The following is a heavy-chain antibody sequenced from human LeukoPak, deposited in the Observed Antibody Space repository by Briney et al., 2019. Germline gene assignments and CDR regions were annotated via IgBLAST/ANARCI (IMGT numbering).Heavy chain of an antibody. D-gene: IGHD3-16*02. CDR1: GGSISSSRYY. J-gene: IGHJ5*02. Sequence: PSETLSLTCTVSGGSISSSRYYWGWIRQPPGKGLEWIGSIYYSGSTYYNPSLKSRVTISVDTSKNQLSLKLSSVTAADTAVYYCARHGIMITFGGVIAPNWFDPWGQGTLVTVSS. CDR2: IYYSGST. V-gene: IGHV4-39*01. CDR3: ARHGIMITFGGVIAPNWFDP.